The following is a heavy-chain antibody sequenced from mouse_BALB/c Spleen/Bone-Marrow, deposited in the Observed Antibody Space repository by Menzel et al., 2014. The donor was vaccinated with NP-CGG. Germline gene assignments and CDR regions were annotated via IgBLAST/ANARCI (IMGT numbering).Heavy chain of an antibody. J-gene: IGHJ3*01. Sequence: VHVKQSGAELVKPGASVKLSCTASGFNIKDTYMHWVKQRPEQGLEWIGRIDPANGNTKYDPKFQGKATITADTSSNTAYLQLSSLTSEDTAVYYCATYYYGSCYGFAYWGQGTLVTVSA. D-gene: IGHD1-1*01. CDR2: IDPANGNT. CDR1: GFNIKDTY. V-gene: IGHV14-3*02. CDR3: ATYYYGSCYGFAY.